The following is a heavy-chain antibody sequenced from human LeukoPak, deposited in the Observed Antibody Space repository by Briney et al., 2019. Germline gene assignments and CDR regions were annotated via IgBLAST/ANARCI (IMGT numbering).Heavy chain of an antibody. V-gene: IGHV3-30*18. CDR1: GFTFSSYG. CDR3: AKGGGYSYGDTLFDY. D-gene: IGHD5-18*01. Sequence: GGTLRLSCAASGFTFSSYGMHWVRQAPGKGLEWVAVISYDGSNKYYADSVKGRFTISRDNSKNTLYLQMNSERAEDTAVYYCAKGGGYSYGDTLFDYWGQGTLVTVSS. CDR2: ISYDGSNK. J-gene: IGHJ4*02.